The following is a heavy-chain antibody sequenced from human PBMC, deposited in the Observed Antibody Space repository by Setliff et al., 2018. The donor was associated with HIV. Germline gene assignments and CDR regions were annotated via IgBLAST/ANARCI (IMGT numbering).Heavy chain of an antibody. V-gene: IGHV4-34*01. CDR3: ARHVVALGIVVLPAGALDF. CDR1: GGSLSGYY. Sequence: SETLSLTCTVYGGSLSGYYWRWIRQPPGKGLEWIGDVSHTGSTNYNPSLKSRITISADTPKNQFSLKLSSVTAADTAVYYCARHVVALGIVVLPAGALDFWGPGTLVTVSS. D-gene: IGHD2-2*01. CDR2: VSHTGST. J-gene: IGHJ4*02.